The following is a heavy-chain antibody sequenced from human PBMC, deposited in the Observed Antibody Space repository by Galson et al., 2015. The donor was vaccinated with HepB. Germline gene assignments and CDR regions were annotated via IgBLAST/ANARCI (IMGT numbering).Heavy chain of an antibody. CDR3: ARRGWGGGGFDS. D-gene: IGHD3-16*01. Sequence: SLRLSCAASGFTFNSYSMNWVRQAPGKGLEWISYISSSSSTIYYSDSVKGRFTIPRENGNNTVYLQMNSLRDEDTAVYYCARRGWGGGGFDSWGQGTLVTVSS. CDR2: ISSSSSTI. V-gene: IGHV3-48*02. CDR1: GFTFNSYS. J-gene: IGHJ4*02.